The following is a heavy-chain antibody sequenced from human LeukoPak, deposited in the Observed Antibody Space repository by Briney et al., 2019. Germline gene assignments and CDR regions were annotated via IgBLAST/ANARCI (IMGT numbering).Heavy chain of an antibody. CDR2: ISGSGGST. V-gene: IGHV3-23*01. Sequence: PGGSLRLSCAASGFTFSSYAMSWVRQAPGKGLEWVSAISGSGGSTYYADSVKGRFTISRDNSKNTLYLQMNSLRAEDTAVYYCAKDRKWLVRYPEYFQHWGQGTLVTVSS. CDR3: AKDRKWLVRYPEYFQH. CDR1: GFTFSSYA. J-gene: IGHJ1*01. D-gene: IGHD6-19*01.